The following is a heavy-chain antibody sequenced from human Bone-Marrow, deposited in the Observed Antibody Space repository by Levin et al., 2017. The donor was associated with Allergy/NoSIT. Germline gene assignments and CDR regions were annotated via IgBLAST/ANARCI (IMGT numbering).Heavy chain of an antibody. V-gene: IGHV4-59*01. D-gene: IGHD3-22*01. CDR3: ARGGSYDSSGWRWAKDSVASDDAFDI. Sequence: SETLSLTCTVSGGSISSYYWSWIRQPPGKGLEWIGYIYYSGSTNYNPSLKSRVTISVDTSKNQFSLKLSSVTAADTAVYYCARGGSYDSSGWRWAKDSVASDDAFDIWGQGTMVTVSS. J-gene: IGHJ3*02. CDR1: GGSISSYY. CDR2: IYYSGST.